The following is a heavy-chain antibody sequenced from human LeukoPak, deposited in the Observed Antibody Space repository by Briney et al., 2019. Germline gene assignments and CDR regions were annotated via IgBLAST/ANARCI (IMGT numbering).Heavy chain of an antibody. CDR2: ISGSGGDT. CDR3: VRDGVGATTYFGSFDN. CDR1: GFTFSNFP. Sequence: GGSLRLSCAASGFTFSNFPMTWVRQAPGKGLEAFSSISGSGGDTYYKDSVKGRFTISRDNSKNTLYLQMNSLRAEDTAVYYCVRDGVGATTYFGSFDNWGQGNLVTVSS. V-gene: IGHV3-23*01. J-gene: IGHJ4*02. D-gene: IGHD1-26*01.